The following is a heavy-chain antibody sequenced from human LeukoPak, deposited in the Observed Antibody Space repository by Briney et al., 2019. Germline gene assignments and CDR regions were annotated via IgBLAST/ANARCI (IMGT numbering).Heavy chain of an antibody. CDR3: ARVRYYYDSSGYSYYFDY. Sequence: GGSLRLSCAASGFTFSSYSMNWVRQAPGKGLEWVSYISSSSSTIYYADSVKGRFTISRDNAKNSLYLQMNSLRAEDTAVYYCARVRYYYDSSGYSYYFDYWGQGTLVTVSS. D-gene: IGHD3-22*01. J-gene: IGHJ4*02. V-gene: IGHV3-48*04. CDR2: ISSSSSTI. CDR1: GFTFSSYS.